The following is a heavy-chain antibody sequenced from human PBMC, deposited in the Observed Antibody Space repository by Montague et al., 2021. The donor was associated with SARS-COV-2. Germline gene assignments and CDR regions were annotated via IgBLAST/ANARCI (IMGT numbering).Heavy chain of an antibody. J-gene: IGHJ5*02. CDR1: GFSLSTSGVG. CDR3: AHSMWYYGSGTEVMAAGFEP. Sequence: PALVKPTQTLTLTCTFSGFSLSTSGVGLGWIRQPPGKALEWLTLXYWDDDKRYSPSLKSRLTITKDTSKNQVVLTMTNMDPVETATYYCAHSMWYYGSGTEVMAAGFEPWGQGTLVTVSS. CDR2: XYWDDDK. V-gene: IGHV2-5*02. D-gene: IGHD3-10*01.